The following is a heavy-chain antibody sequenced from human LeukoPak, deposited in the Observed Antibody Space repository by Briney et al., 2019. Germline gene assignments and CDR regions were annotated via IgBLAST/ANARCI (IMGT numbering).Heavy chain of an antibody. V-gene: IGHV3-30*02. CDR2: IRYDGSNK. CDR1: GFTFSTYG. CDR3: AREAPYYYDSPPWYFDL. Sequence: GGSLRLSCAASGFTFSTYGMHWVRQAPGKGLEWVAYIRYDGSNKYHADSLKGRFTISRDNSKNTLYLQMNSLRAEDTAVYYCAREAPYYYDSPPWYFDLWGRGTLVTVSS. J-gene: IGHJ2*01. D-gene: IGHD3-22*01.